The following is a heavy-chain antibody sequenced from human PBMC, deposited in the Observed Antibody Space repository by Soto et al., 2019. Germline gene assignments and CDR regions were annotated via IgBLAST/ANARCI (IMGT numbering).Heavy chain of an antibody. V-gene: IGHV3-23*01. CDR3: AKHRDDRDGYVSGFDP. CDR2: ISGSGGQT. J-gene: IGHJ5*02. D-gene: IGHD5-12*01. CDR1: GFTFSNHG. Sequence: EVQLLESGGGLVQPGGSMRLACAASGFTFSNHGMTWVRQAPGKGLEWVSSISGSGGQTDYADSVKGRFTISRDNSKNTLYLQMDSLRAEDTALYYCAKHRDDRDGYVSGFDPWGQGTLVTVSS.